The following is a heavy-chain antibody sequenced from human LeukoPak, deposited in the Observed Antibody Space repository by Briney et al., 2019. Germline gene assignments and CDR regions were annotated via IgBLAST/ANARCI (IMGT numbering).Heavy chain of an antibody. J-gene: IGHJ4*02. CDR1: GFTFSSYS. CDR2: ISSSSSYI. V-gene: IGHV3-21*01. CDR3: ARDGGYSYGYDY. D-gene: IGHD5-18*01. Sequence: GGSLRLSCAASGFTFSSYSMNWVRQAPGRGLEWVSSISSSSSYIYYADSVKGRFTISRDNAKNSLYLQMNSLRAEDTAVYYCARDGGYSYGYDYWGQGTLVTVSS.